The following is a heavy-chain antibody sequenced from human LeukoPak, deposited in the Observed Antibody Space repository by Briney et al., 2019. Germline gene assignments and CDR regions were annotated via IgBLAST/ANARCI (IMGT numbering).Heavy chain of an antibody. D-gene: IGHD6-13*01. CDR2: IYYSGST. J-gene: IGHJ6*02. CDR3: ARASSSWSYGMDV. V-gene: IGHV4-31*03. CDR1: GGSISSGGYY. Sequence: SQTLSLTCTVSGGSISSGGYYWSWIRQHPGKGLEWFGYIYYSGSTYYNPSLKSRVTILVDTSKNQFSLKLSSVTAADTAVYYCARASSSWSYGMDVWGQGTTVTVSS.